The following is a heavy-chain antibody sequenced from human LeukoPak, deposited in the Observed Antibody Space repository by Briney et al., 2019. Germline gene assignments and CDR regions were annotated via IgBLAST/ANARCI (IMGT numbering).Heavy chain of an antibody. CDR1: GGSISSGGDY. Sequence: SETLSLTCTVSGGSISSGGDYWSWIRQHPGKGLEWIGYIYYSGSTYSNPSLKSRVTISVDTSKNQFSLNLSSVTAADTAVYYCARYCSSTNCYKGGFDPWGQGTLVTVSS. D-gene: IGHD2-2*02. J-gene: IGHJ5*02. CDR2: IYYSGST. CDR3: ARYCSSTNCYKGGFDP. V-gene: IGHV4-31*03.